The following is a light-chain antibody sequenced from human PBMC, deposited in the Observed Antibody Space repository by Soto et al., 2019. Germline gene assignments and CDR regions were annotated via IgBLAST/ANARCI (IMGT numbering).Light chain of an antibody. J-gene: IGLJ2*01. CDR2: EGS. CDR3: CSYADSNSFV. CDR1: SSDVGGYNL. V-gene: IGLV2-23*03. Sequence: QSALTQPASVSGSPGQSITISCTGTSSDVGGYNLVSWYQQHPGKAPKLMIYEGSKRPSGVSNRFSGSKSGNTASLTISGLQAEDEADYYCCSYADSNSFVFGGGTKVTVL.